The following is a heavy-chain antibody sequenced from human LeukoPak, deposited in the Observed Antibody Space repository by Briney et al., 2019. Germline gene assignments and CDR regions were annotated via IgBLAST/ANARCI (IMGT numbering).Heavy chain of an antibody. D-gene: IGHD3-22*01. CDR2: IKQDGSEK. V-gene: IGHV3-7*01. CDR3: ARDTYNYDTSGYGLGY. Sequence: GGSLRLSCAASGFTLKNCWMSWVRQAPGKGLEWVANIKQDGSEKNYVDSVKGRFTISRDNAKNSLYLQVSSLRAEDTAVYYCARDTYNYDTSGYGLGYWGQGTLVTVSS. CDR1: GFTLKNCW. J-gene: IGHJ4*02.